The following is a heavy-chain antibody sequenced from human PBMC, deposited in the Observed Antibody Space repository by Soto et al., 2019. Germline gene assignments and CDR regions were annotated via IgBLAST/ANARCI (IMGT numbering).Heavy chain of an antibody. Sequence: GGSLRLSCAASGFTFSSYAMSWVRQAPGKGLEWVSAISGSGGSTYYAASVKGRFTISRDNSKNTLYLQMNSLRAEDTAVYYCAQTEDSSSSPPPNFDYWGQGTLVTVSS. CDR3: AQTEDSSSSPPPNFDY. V-gene: IGHV3-23*01. J-gene: IGHJ4*02. D-gene: IGHD6-6*01. CDR2: ISGSGGST. CDR1: GFTFSSYA.